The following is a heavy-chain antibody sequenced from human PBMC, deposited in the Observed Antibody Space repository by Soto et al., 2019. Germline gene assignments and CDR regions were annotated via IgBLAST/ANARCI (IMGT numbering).Heavy chain of an antibody. J-gene: IGHJ4*02. CDR3: ARGGGGSSWTPYFDY. CDR1: GSTFTSYY. CDR2: INPSGGST. D-gene: IGHD6-13*01. V-gene: IGHV1-46*01. Sequence: ASVKFSCKASGSTFTSYYMHWVLQAPRQGLEWMGIINPSGGSTSYAQKFQGRVTMTRDTSTSTVYMELSSLRSEDTAVYYCARGGGGSSWTPYFDYWGQGTLVTVSS.